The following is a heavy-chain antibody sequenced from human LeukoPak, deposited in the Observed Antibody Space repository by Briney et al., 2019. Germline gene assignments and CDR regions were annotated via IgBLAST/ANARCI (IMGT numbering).Heavy chain of an antibody. D-gene: IGHD3-22*01. CDR3: ARVPYVSSPPLNY. CDR2: ISYDGSNK. V-gene: IGHV3-30-3*01. J-gene: IGHJ4*02. CDR1: GFTFSSYA. Sequence: GGSLRLSCAASGFTFSSYAMHWARQAPGKGLEWVAVISYDGSNKYYADSVKGRFTISRDNSKNTLYLQMNSLRAEDTAVYYCARVPYVSSPPLNYWGQGTLVTVSS.